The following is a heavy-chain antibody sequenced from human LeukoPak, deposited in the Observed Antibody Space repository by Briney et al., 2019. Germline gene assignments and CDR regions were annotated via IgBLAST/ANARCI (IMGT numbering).Heavy chain of an antibody. V-gene: IGHV4-61*02. J-gene: IGHJ4*02. CDR3: ARARVIPASFDD. Sequence: SETLSLTCTVSGGSITFGSYYWTWIRQPAGNGLEWIGRIYTSERTFHNPSLKSRVTISMDTSMNQFSLRLNSVTAADTAVYYCARARVIPASFDDWGQGTLVTVPS. CDR2: IYTSERT. D-gene: IGHD3-16*02. CDR1: GGSITFGSYY.